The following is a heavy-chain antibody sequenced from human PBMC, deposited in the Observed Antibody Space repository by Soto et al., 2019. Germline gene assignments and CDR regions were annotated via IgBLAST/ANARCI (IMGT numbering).Heavy chain of an antibody. CDR3: ARASYCSGGSCYSFPYYYMDV. CDR2: ISAYNGNT. V-gene: IGHV1-18*01. J-gene: IGHJ6*03. CDR1: GYTFTSYG. Sequence: GASVKVSCKASGYTFTSYGISWVRQAPGQGLEWMGWISAYNGNTNYAQKLQGRVTMTTDTSTSTAYMELRSLRSDDTAVYYCARASYCSGGSCYSFPYYYMDVWGKGTTVTVS. D-gene: IGHD2-15*01.